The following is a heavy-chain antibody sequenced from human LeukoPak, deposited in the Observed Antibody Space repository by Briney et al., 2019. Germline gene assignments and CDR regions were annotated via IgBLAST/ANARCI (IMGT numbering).Heavy chain of an antibody. V-gene: IGHV4-59*01. Sequence: SETLSLTCTVSGGSISSYYWSWIRQPPGKGLEWIGYIYYSGSTNYNPSLKSRVTISVDTSKNQFSLKLSSVTAAATAVYYCARGYSNYYYYMDVWGKGTTVTVSS. D-gene: IGHD2-15*01. J-gene: IGHJ6*03. CDR1: GGSISSYY. CDR2: IYYSGST. CDR3: ARGYSNYYYYMDV.